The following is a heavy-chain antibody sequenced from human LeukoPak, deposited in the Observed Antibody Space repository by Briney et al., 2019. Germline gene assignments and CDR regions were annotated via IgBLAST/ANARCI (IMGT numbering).Heavy chain of an antibody. Sequence: SETLSLTCAVYGGSFSGYYWSWIRQPPGKGLEWIGEINHSGSTNYNPSLKSRVTISVDTSKNQFSLKLSSVTAADTAVYYCARGRGDAGSHIVVVTATFGALDYWGQGTRVTVSS. CDR3: ARGRGDAGSHIVVVTATFGALDY. CDR2: INHSGST. CDR1: GGSFSGYY. J-gene: IGHJ4*02. D-gene: IGHD2-21*02. V-gene: IGHV4-34*01.